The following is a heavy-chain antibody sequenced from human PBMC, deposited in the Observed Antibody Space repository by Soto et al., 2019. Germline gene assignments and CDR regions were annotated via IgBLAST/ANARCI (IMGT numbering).Heavy chain of an antibody. CDR3: ARGMYKSGWNLDL. D-gene: IGHD6-19*01. CDR1: GGSVSSATYF. J-gene: IGHJ5*02. V-gene: IGHV4-61*01. CDR2: ILYSGSS. Sequence: SETLSLTCPVSGGSVSSATYFWSWVRQPPGGGLEWIAYILYSGSSMYNPSLKSRVTISLSTSKTQFSLRLTSVTAADTAVYYRARGMYKSGWNLDLWGQGIVVTVSS.